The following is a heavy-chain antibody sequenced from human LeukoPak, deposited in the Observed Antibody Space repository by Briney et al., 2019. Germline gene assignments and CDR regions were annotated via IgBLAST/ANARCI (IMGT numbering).Heavy chain of an antibody. J-gene: IGHJ4*02. Sequence: GGSLRLSCAASGFTFSSYAMHWVRQAPGKGLEWVAVISYDGSNKYYADSVKGRFTISRDNSKNTLYLQMNSLRAEDTAVYYCARAVGSGSYRGSGHWGQGTLVTVSS. D-gene: IGHD1-26*01. CDR2: ISYDGSNK. V-gene: IGHV3-30-3*01. CDR3: ARAVGSGSYRGSGH. CDR1: GFTFSSYA.